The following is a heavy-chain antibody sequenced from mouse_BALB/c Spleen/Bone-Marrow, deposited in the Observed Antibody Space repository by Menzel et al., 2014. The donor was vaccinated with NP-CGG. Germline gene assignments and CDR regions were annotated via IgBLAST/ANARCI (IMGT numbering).Heavy chain of an antibody. V-gene: IGHV1-80*01. CDR2: IYPGDGDT. CDR3: ARGARSAMDY. CDR1: GYAFSTYW. J-gene: IGHJ4*01. Sequence: VQVVESGAELVRPESSVKISCKASGYAFSTYWMIWVKQRPGQGLEWIGQIYPGDGDTNYNGKFKGKATLTAGKSSSTAYMQLSSLTSEDSAVYFCARGARSAMDYWGQGTSVTVSS.